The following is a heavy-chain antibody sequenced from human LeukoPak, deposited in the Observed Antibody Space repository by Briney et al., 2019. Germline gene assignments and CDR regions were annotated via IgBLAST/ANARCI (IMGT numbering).Heavy chain of an antibody. V-gene: IGHV4-30-2*01. CDR3: ARVWGGSSFDY. CDR1: GGSISSGGYS. D-gene: IGHD1-26*01. Sequence: SETLSLTCAVSGGSISSGGYSWSWIRQPPGKGLEWIGYIYHSGSTYYNPSLKSRVTISVDRSKNQFSLKLSSVTAADTAVFYCARVWGGSSFDYWGQGTLVTVSS. J-gene: IGHJ4*02. CDR2: IYHSGST.